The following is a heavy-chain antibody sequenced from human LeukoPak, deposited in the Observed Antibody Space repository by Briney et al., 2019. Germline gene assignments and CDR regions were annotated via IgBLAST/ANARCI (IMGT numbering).Heavy chain of an antibody. Sequence: GRSLRLSCAASGFTFSSYAMHWVRQAPGKGLEWVAVISYDGSNKYCADSVKGRFTISRDNSKNTLYLQVNSLRAEDTAVYYCANNWGFDYWGQGTLVTVSS. D-gene: IGHD1-1*01. CDR2: ISYDGSNK. V-gene: IGHV3-30-3*01. CDR3: ANNWGFDY. CDR1: GFTFSSYA. J-gene: IGHJ4*02.